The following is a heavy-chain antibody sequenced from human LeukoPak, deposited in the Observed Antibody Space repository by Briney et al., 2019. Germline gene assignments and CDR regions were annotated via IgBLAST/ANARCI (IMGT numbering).Heavy chain of an antibody. Sequence: GRSLRLSCAASGFTFSSYGMHWVRQAPGKGLEWVAVIWYDGSNKYYADSVKGRFTISRDNSKNTLYLQMNSLRAEDTAVYYRAREALYYDILTGYYGVDYFDYWGQGTLVTVSS. D-gene: IGHD3-9*01. CDR2: IWYDGSNK. V-gene: IGHV3-33*01. CDR3: AREALYYDILTGYYGVDYFDY. CDR1: GFTFSSYG. J-gene: IGHJ4*02.